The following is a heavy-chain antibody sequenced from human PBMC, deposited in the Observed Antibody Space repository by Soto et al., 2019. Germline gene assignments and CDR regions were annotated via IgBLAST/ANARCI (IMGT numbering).Heavy chain of an antibody. Sequence: TSETLSLTCTVSGGSISSYYWSCIRQPPGKGLEWIGYIYYSGSTNYNPSLRSRVTISVDTSKNQFSLKLSSVTAADTAVYYCARVVPGAEAWFGPWGQGTLVTVSS. J-gene: IGHJ5*02. D-gene: IGHD2-2*01. CDR3: ARVVPGAEAWFGP. CDR2: IYYSGST. CDR1: GGSISSYY. V-gene: IGHV4-59*01.